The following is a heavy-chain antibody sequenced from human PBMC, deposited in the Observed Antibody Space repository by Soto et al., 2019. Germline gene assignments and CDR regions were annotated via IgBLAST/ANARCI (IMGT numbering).Heavy chain of an antibody. CDR3: ARGRVVADTYYFDC. J-gene: IGHJ4*02. CDR1: GFTFSSYA. D-gene: IGHD2-15*01. CDR2: ISYDGSNK. V-gene: IGHV3-30-3*01. Sequence: QVQLVESGGGVVQPGRSLRLSCAASGFTFSSYAMHWVRQAPGKGLEWVAVISYDGSNKYYADSVKGRFTISRDNSKNTQYLKMNSLRAEDTAVYYCARGRVVADTYYFDCWGQGNLVNVS.